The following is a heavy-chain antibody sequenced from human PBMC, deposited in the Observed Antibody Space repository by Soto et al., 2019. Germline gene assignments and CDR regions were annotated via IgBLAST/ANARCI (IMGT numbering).Heavy chain of an antibody. Sequence: PSETLSLTCNVSGWSFSGYYWNWVRQSPGRGLEWIGEINHSGSTNYNPSLKSRLTMSIDTSKNQFSLQLTSVTAADTAVYFCVRGPLPLTTAAPFDYWGQGTLVTVSS. CDR2: INHSGST. J-gene: IGHJ4*02. V-gene: IGHV4-34*01. CDR1: GWSFSGYY. CDR3: VRGPLPLTTAAPFDY. D-gene: IGHD2-2*01.